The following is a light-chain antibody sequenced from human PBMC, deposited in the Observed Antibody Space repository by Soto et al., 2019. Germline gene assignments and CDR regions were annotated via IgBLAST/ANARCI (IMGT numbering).Light chain of an antibody. CDR2: AAS. Sequence: DIRMTQSPSSLSASVGDRVTITFRASQTINIFLKWYQQKPGKAPMLLIYAASNLQSGVPSRFSGSGSGTDFTLTINSLQPEDFATYYCQQSYSTPITFGQGTRLEIK. CDR1: QTINIF. J-gene: IGKJ5*01. CDR3: QQSYSTPIT. V-gene: IGKV1-39*01.